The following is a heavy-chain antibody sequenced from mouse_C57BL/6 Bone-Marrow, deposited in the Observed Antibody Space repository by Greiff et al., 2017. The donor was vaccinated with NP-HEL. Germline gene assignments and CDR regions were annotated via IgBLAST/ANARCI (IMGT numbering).Heavy chain of an antibody. V-gene: IGHV1-62-2*01. J-gene: IGHJ3*01. CDR3: ARHEVGRGGWLLPWFAY. CDR2: FYPGSGSI. Sequence: QVQLQQSGAELVKPGASVKLSCKASGYTFTEYTIHWVKQRSGQGLEWIGWFYPGSGSIKYNEKFKDKATLTADKSSSTVYMELSRLTSEDSAVYFCARHEVGRGGWLLPWFAYWGQGTLVTVSA. CDR1: GYTFTEYT. D-gene: IGHD2-3*01.